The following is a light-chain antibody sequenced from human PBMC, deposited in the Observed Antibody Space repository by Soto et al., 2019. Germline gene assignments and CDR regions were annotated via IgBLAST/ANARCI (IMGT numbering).Light chain of an antibody. J-gene: IGKJ2*01. CDR2: KAS. V-gene: IGKV1-5*03. Sequence: DIQMTQSPSTLSASVGDRVTITCRASQSISSWLAWYQQKPGKAPKLLIYKASSIDSGVPSRFSGSGSGTEFTLTISSMQPDDFATYSCQQYNSYYTFGQGTKLEIK. CDR3: QQYNSYYT. CDR1: QSISSW.